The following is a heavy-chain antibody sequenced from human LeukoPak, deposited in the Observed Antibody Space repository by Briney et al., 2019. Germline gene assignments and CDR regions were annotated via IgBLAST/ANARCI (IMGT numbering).Heavy chain of an antibody. D-gene: IGHD6-25*01. CDR1: GFTFTNYG. V-gene: IGHV3-23*01. J-gene: IGHJ5*02. CDR2: VTGPGDTT. Sequence: GGSLRLSCAPSGFTFTNYGMNWVRQAPGKGLEWVSAVTGPGDTTYYADSVKGRFFMSREDSKTTVYLQMNSLRAEDTAIYYCAKAAEIDLWGQGTLVTVSS. CDR3: AKAAEIDL.